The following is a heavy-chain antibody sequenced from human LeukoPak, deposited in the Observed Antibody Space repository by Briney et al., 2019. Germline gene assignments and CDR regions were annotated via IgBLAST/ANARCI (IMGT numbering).Heavy chain of an antibody. Sequence: PGGSLRLSCAASGFTFSSYGMHWVRQAPGKGLEWLANINQDGSEKYYVDSVKGRFTISRDNAKNSLYLQMNSLRAEDTAVYYCTTFYSRLTDYWGQGTLVTVSS. CDR1: GFTFSSYG. J-gene: IGHJ4*02. D-gene: IGHD2/OR15-2a*01. CDR3: TTFYSRLTDY. V-gene: IGHV3-7*05. CDR2: INQDGSEK.